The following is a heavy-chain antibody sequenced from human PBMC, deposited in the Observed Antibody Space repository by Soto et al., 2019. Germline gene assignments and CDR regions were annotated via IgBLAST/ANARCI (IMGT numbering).Heavy chain of an antibody. J-gene: IGHJ3*01. D-gene: IGHD6-19*01. CDR3: ARGGTSGWLKGAYDV. Sequence: QVQLVQSGAEVKKPGSSVKVSCKASGGTLNKHAITWVRRAPGQGLEWLGGIIPMFGIPNYPQKFQGRGIITADDSKNTSHMELSSLTSDDTAGYFCARGGTSGWLKGAYDVWGQGTMVTVPS. V-gene: IGHV1-69*01. CDR1: GGTLNKHA. CDR2: IIPMFGIP.